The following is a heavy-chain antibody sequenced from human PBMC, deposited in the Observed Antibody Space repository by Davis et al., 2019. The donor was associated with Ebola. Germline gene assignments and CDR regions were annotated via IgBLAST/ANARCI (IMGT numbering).Heavy chain of an antibody. D-gene: IGHD1-20*01. V-gene: IGHV4-39*01. Sequence: SETLSLTCTVSGASISSRSYYWGWIRQPPGKGLEWVGSFSYGDNTHYYNPSLRSRVTISVDTSRNQFSLKLSSVTAADTAVYYCARYNWHFGGFDPWGQGTLVTVSS. CDR1: GASISSRSYY. J-gene: IGHJ5*02. CDR2: FSYGDNTH. CDR3: ARYNWHFGGFDP.